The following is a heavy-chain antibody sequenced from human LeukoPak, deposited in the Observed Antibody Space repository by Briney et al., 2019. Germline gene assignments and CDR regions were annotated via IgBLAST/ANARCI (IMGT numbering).Heavy chain of an antibody. CDR2: INHSGST. V-gene: IGHV4-34*01. J-gene: IGHJ4*02. CDR1: GGSFSGYY. CDR3: ARGITGTTSDY. Sequence: PSETLSLTCAVYGGSFSGYYWSWIRQPPGKGLEWIGEINHSGSTNYNPSLKSRVTISVDTSKNQSSLKLSSVTAADTAVYYCARGITGTTSDYWGQGTLVTVSS. D-gene: IGHD1-7*01.